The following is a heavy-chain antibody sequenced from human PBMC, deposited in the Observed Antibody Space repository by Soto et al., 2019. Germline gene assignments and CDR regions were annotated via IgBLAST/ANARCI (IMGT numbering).Heavy chain of an antibody. CDR2: IIPIFGIA. J-gene: IGHJ3*02. CDR1: GGTFSSYT. CDR3: ARAYYYDSSGYSGHAFDI. V-gene: IGHV1-69*13. Sequence: SVKVSFKASGGTFSSYTISWVRQAPGQGLEWMGRIIPIFGIANYAQKFQGRVTITADESTSTAYMELSSLRSEDTAVYYCARAYYYDSSGYSGHAFDIWGQGTMVTVSS. D-gene: IGHD3-22*01.